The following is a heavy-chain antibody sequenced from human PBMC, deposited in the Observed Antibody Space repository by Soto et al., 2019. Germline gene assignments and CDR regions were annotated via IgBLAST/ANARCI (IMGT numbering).Heavy chain of an antibody. CDR1: GGTFSSYA. Sequence: SVKVSCKASGGTFSSYAISWVRQAPGQGLEWMGGIIPIFGTANYAQKFQGRVTITADESTSTAYMELSSLRSEDTAVYYCARDPIRGYSYGFFDYWGQGTLVTVSS. V-gene: IGHV1-69*13. D-gene: IGHD5-18*01. J-gene: IGHJ4*02. CDR2: IIPIFGTA. CDR3: ARDPIRGYSYGFFDY.